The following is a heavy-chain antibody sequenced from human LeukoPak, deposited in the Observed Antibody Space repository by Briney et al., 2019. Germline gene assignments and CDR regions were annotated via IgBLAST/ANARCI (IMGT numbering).Heavy chain of an antibody. Sequence: GASVKVSCKASGYTFTSYGISWVRQAPGQGLEWMGWISAYNGNTNYAQKFQGRVTIFRDTSATTAYMVLSSLRSEDTAVYYCARDGGYDGNEPREMDYWGQGTLVTVPS. J-gene: IGHJ4*02. CDR2: ISAYNGNT. CDR1: GYTFTSYG. CDR3: ARDGGYDGNEPREMDY. D-gene: IGHD5-12*01. V-gene: IGHV1-18*01.